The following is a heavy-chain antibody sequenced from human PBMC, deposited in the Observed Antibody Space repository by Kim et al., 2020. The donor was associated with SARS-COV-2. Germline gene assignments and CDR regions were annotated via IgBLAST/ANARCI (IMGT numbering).Heavy chain of an antibody. CDR1: GGSFSGYY. D-gene: IGHD1-26*01. Sequence: SETLSLTCAVYGGSFSGYYWSWIRQPPGKGLEWIGEINHSGSTNYNPSLKSRVTISVDTSKNQFSLKLSSVTAADTAVYYCARGRQGSYRFDYWGQGTLVTVSS. CDR3: ARGRQGSYRFDY. J-gene: IGHJ4*02. CDR2: INHSGST. V-gene: IGHV4-34*01.